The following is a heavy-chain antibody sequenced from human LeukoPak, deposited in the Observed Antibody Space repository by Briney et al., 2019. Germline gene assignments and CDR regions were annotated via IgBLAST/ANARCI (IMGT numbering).Heavy chain of an antibody. V-gene: IGHV3-53*01. CDR1: GFTVSNNY. J-gene: IGHJ4*02. D-gene: IGHD2-8*01. Sequence: GSLRLSCAASGFTVSNNYMTWVRQAPGKGLEWVALIYSVGTTFYADSVKGRFTVSRDHSKNTLYLQMNSLRAEDTAVYHCAYSQGLMVYAIDYFDYWGQGTLVTVSS. CDR2: IYSVGTT. CDR3: AYSQGLMVYAIDYFDY.